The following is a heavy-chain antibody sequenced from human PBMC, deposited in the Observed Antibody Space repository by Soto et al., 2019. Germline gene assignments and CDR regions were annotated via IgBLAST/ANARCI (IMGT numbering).Heavy chain of an antibody. D-gene: IGHD2-15*01. CDR1: GGSISSYY. CDR3: ARLLRADCSGGSCYSDAFDI. J-gene: IGHJ3*02. V-gene: IGHV4-59*08. Sequence: SETLSLTCTVSGGSISSYYWSWIRQPPGKGLEWIGYIYYSGSTNYNPSLKSRVTISVDTSKNQFSLKLSSVTAADTAVYYRARLLRADCSGGSCYSDAFDIWGQGTMVTVSS. CDR2: IYYSGST.